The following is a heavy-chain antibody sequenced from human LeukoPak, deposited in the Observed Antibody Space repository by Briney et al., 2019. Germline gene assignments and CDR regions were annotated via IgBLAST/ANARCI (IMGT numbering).Heavy chain of an antibody. CDR3: TTDFAASIVGASYYFDY. CDR1: GFTFSDYY. D-gene: IGHD1-26*01. CDR2: ISSSGSTI. V-gene: IGHV3-11*01. J-gene: IGHJ4*02. Sequence: PGGSLRLSCAASGFTFSDYYMSWIRQAPGKGLEWVSYISSSGSTIYYADSVKGRFTISRDNAKNTLYLQMNSLKTEDTAVYYCTTDFAASIVGASYYFDYWGQGTLVTVSS.